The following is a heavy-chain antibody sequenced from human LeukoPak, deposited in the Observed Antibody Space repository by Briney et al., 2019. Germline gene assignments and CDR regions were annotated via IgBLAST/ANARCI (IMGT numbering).Heavy chain of an antibody. CDR1: GCIFHNYW. V-gene: IGHV5-51*01. J-gene: IGHJ4*02. D-gene: IGHD7-27*01. CDR3: ARLAQGLGIGARDI. Sequence: GGSLQISFSCSGCIFHNYWIAGVRQPPGKGLEWSGIIYPTDSDTRYSPSFQGQVTISADDSTASLQWSSLKTSDSAIYYCARLAQGLGIGARDIWGQGTLVSVSS. CDR2: IYPTDSDT.